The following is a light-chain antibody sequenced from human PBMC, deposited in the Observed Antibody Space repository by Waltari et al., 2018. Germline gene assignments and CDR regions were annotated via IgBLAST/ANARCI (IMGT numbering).Light chain of an antibody. CDR3: QQYNSYPYT. CDR1: QSISSL. J-gene: IGKJ2*01. CDR2: KAS. V-gene: IGKV1-5*03. Sequence: DIQMTQSPSTLSAFVGDRVTITCRASQSISSLLAWYQQKPGKAPNLLIYKASTLESGVPSRFSGSGSGTEFTLTISSLQPDDFATYYCQQYNSYPYTFGQGSKLEIK.